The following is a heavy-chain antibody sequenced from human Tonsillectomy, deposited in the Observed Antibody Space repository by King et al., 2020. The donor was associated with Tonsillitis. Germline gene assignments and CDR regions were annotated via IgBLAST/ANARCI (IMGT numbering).Heavy chain of an antibody. CDR2: ISGSGGRT. V-gene: IGHV3-23*04. D-gene: IGHD3-10*01. J-gene: IGHJ3*02. CDR3: AKDLGRGYYGSGSYYSIGKFDI. CDR1: GFTFSSYA. Sequence: DVQLVESGGGLVQPGGSLRLSCAASGFTFSSYAMSWVRQAPGKGLEWVSGISGSGGRTYYADSVKGRFTISRDNSKNTLYLQMNSLRAEDTAVYYCAKDLGRGYYGSGSYYSIGKFDIWGQGTMVTVSS.